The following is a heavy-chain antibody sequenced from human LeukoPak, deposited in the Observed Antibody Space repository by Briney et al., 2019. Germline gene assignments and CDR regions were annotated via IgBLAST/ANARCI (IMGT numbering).Heavy chain of an antibody. Sequence: GGSLRLSCAASGFTFSSYSMNWVRQAPGKGLEWVSSISSSSSYIYYADSVKGRFTISRDNAKNSLYLQMNSLRAEDTAVYYSAGGPGGSGSYYNPEGGCGQGTLVSVSS. V-gene: IGHV3-21*01. CDR1: GFTFSSYS. J-gene: IGHJ4*02. D-gene: IGHD3-10*01. CDR3: AGGPGGSGSYYNPEGG. CDR2: ISSSSSYI.